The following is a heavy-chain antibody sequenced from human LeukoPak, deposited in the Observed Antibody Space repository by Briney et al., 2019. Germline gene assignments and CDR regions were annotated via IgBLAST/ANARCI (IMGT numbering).Heavy chain of an antibody. Sequence: GGSLRLSCAASGFTFSSYWMSWVRQAPGKGLEWVANIKQDGSEKYYVDSVKGRFTISRDNAKNSLYLQMNSLRAEDTAVYYCAREGYSYGYGGEDYFDYWGQGTLVTVSS. D-gene: IGHD5-18*01. CDR1: GFTFSSYW. V-gene: IGHV3-7*01. J-gene: IGHJ4*02. CDR3: AREGYSYGYGGEDYFDY. CDR2: IKQDGSEK.